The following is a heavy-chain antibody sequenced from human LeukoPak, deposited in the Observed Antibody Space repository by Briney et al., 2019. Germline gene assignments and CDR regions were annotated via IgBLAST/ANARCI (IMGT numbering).Heavy chain of an antibody. CDR1: GGSFSGYY. V-gene: IGHV4-34*01. J-gene: IGHJ4*02. D-gene: IGHD4-17*01. CDR2: INHSGST. CDR3: ARAARGAVTRTYFDY. Sequence: SETLSLACAVYGGSFSGYYWSWIRQPPGKGLEWIGEINHSGSTNYNPSLNSRVTISVDTSKNQFSLKLNSVTAADTAVYYCARAARGAVTRTYFDYWGQGTLVTVSS.